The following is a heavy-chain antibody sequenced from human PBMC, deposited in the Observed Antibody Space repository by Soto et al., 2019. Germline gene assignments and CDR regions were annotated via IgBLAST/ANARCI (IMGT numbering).Heavy chain of an antibody. J-gene: IGHJ4*02. CDR3: AKPPDYNWNDY. D-gene: IGHD1-20*01. CDR1: GLPCISYA. V-gene: IGHV3-23*01. Sequence: GRPLRHECGAAGLPCISYAMSRVHKNTGKGLEWISAVSGSGGSTYYADSVKGRFTISRDNSKDTLYLQMNNLRAEDTAVYYCAKPPDYNWNDYWGQGTLVTVSS. CDR2: VSGSGGST.